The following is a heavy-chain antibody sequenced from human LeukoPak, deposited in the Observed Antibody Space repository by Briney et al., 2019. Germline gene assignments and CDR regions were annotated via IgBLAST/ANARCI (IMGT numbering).Heavy chain of an antibody. CDR2: ISWDGGST. CDR3: AKDIRVAATTYGMYV. CDR1: GFTFSSYA. D-gene: IGHD2-15*01. J-gene: IGHJ6*02. Sequence: TGGSLRLSCAGSGFTFSSYAMSWVRQAPGKGLEWVSLISWDGGSTYYADSVKGRFTISRDNSKNSLYLQMNSLRAEDTALYYCAKDIRVAATTYGMYVWGQGTTVTVSS. V-gene: IGHV3-43D*03.